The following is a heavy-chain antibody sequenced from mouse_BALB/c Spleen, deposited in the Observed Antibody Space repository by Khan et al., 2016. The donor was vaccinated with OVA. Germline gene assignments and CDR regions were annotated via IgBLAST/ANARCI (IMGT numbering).Heavy chain of an antibody. D-gene: IGHD2-14*01. V-gene: IGHV9-4*02. CDR1: GYTFTTAG. J-gene: IGHJ4*01. Sequence: QIQLVQSGPELKKPGETVRISCKASGYTFTTAGIQWVQKMPGKGLKWIGWINTHSGVPKYAEDFKGRFAFSLEISVSTTYLKITNLKNEDTATYFCARGGAAYYRDDGGAMEYWGQGTSVTVSS. CDR2: INTHSGVP. CDR3: ARGGAAYYRDDGGAMEY.